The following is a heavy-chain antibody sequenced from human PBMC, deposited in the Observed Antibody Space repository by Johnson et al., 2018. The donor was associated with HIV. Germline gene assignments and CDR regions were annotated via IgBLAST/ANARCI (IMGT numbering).Heavy chain of an antibody. CDR3: ARGWVGATLRAFDI. D-gene: IGHD1-26*01. J-gene: IGHJ3*02. Sequence: VQLVESGGGSVQPGGSLRLSCAATGFTFDDYGMSWVRQGPGKGLEWVSGINWNGGNTDFADAVKGRFNVSRDNAKNSLYLQMNSLRAEDTAMYYCARGWVGATLRAFDIWGQGTMVTVSS. CDR2: INWNGGNT. V-gene: IGHV3-20*04. CDR1: GFTFDDYG.